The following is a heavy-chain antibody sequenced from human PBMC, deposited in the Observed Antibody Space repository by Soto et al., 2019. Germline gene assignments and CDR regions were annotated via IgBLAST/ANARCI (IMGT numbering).Heavy chain of an antibody. CDR2: VYHTGST. CDR3: ARRLIPAAMGYWFDP. CDR1: GGSISSSNW. V-gene: IGHV4-4*02. Sequence: QVQLQESGPGLVKPSGTLSLTCAVSGGSISSSNWWSWVRQPPGKGLEWIGEVYHTGSTNYNPSLKVRFTMSVDKSMTQFYLTQSSVTAADTAVYYWARRLIPAAMGYWFDPGGQGTLVTVSS. J-gene: IGHJ5*02. D-gene: IGHD2-2*01.